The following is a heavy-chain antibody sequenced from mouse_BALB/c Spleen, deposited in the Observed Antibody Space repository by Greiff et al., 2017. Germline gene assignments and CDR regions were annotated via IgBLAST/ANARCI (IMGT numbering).Heavy chain of an antibody. CDR1: GFTFSSYA. CDR2: ISSGGST. D-gene: IGHD2-2*01. V-gene: IGHV5-6-5*01. CDR3: ARGSIYYGSHFDY. Sequence: EVKLVESGGGLVKPGGSLKLSCAASGFTFSSYAMSWVRQTPEKRLEWVASISSGGSTYYPESVKGRFTISRDNARNILYLQMSSLRSEDTAMYYCARGSIYYGSHFDYWGQGTTLTVSS. J-gene: IGHJ2*01.